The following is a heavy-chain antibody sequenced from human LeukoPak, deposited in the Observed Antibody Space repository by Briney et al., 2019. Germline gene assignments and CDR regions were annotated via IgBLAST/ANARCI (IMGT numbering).Heavy chain of an antibody. J-gene: IGHJ6*04. D-gene: IGHD3-10*01. CDR3: ARGPYYDGSVGDYYYGMDV. CDR1: GGSISSSNW. CDR2: IYHSGST. Sequence: PSGTLSLTCAVSGGSISSSNWWSWVRQPPGKGLEWIGEIYHSGSTNYNPSLKSRVTISVDKSKNQFSLKLSSVTAADMAVYYCARGPYYDGSVGDYYYGMDVWGKGTTVTVSS. V-gene: IGHV4-4*02.